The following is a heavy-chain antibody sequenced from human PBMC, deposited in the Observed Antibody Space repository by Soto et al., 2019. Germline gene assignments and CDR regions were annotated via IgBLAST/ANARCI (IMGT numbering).Heavy chain of an antibody. CDR2: IIPIFGRA. CDR1: GGTFSSYA. Sequence: SVKVSCKASGGTFSSYAISWVRQAPGQGLEWMGGIIPIFGRANYAQKFQGRVTITADESASTAHMELCSLRSEDTAVYYCARDPFCRGGSCYSQLYYYYGMDVWGQGTTVTISS. V-gene: IGHV1-69*13. D-gene: IGHD2-15*01. J-gene: IGHJ6*02. CDR3: ARDPFCRGGSCYSQLYYYYGMDV.